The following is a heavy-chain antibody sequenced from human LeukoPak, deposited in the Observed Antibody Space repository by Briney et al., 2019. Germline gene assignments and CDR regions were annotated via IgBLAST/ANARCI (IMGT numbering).Heavy chain of an antibody. Sequence: PGGSLRLSCAASGFTFSGSAMHWFRQASGKGLEWVGRIRSKANSYATAYAASVKGRFTISRDDSENTAYLQMNSLKTEDTAVYYCTRHESPGIAVAGTDRGIDYWGQGTLVTVSS. V-gene: IGHV3-73*01. CDR1: GFTFSGSA. CDR2: IRSKANSYAT. J-gene: IGHJ4*02. CDR3: TRHESPGIAVAGTDRGIDY. D-gene: IGHD6-19*01.